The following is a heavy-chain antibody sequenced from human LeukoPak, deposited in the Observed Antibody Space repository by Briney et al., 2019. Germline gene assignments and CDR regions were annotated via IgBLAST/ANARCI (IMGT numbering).Heavy chain of an antibody. Sequence: PGGSLRLSCAASGFTFSSYAMHWVRQAPGKGLEWVAVISYDGSNKYYADSVKGRFTISRDNSKNTLYLQMNSLRAEDTALYYCARSKQLVSLFGYWGQGTLVTVSS. CDR1: GFTFSSYA. D-gene: IGHD6-13*01. CDR3: ARSKQLVSLFGY. CDR2: ISYDGSNK. V-gene: IGHV3-30-3*01. J-gene: IGHJ4*02.